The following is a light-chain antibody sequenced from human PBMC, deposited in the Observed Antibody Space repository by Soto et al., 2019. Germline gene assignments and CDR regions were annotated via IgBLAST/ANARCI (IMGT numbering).Light chain of an antibody. CDR3: SSYTSSTTLDV. J-gene: IGLJ1*01. Sequence: QSVLTQPASVSGSPGQSITISCTGTSSDVGDYNYVSWYQQLPGKAPKLMIYEVTNRPSGVSNRFSGSKSGNTASLTISGLQAEDEADYYCSSYTSSTTLDVFGSGTKLTVL. CDR2: EVT. V-gene: IGLV2-14*01. CDR1: SSDVGDYNY.